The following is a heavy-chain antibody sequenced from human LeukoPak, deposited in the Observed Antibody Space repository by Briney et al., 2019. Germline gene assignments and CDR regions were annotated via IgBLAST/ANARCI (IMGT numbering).Heavy chain of an antibody. CDR2: LNEDGGRT. CDR1: GFTFRSYW. D-gene: IGHD3-22*01. CDR3: AKDEGYDPSGNFLFHFNY. V-gene: IGHV3-23*01. J-gene: IGHJ4*02. Sequence: GGSLRLSCAVSGFTFRSYWMSWVRQAPGKGLEWVSVLNEDGGRTLYADSVKGRFTISRDNSQNTVYLHMNSLRAEDTAVYYCAKDEGYDPSGNFLFHFNYWGQGTLVTVSS.